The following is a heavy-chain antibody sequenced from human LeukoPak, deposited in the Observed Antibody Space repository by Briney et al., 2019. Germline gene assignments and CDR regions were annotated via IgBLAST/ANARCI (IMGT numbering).Heavy chain of an antibody. CDR1: GFTFSSYS. CDR3: ARDWIYWLPAYYGDY. V-gene: IGHV3-33*01. CDR2: IWYDGSNR. D-gene: IGHD5-12*01. Sequence: GGSLRLSCAASGFTFSSYSMRWVRQAPGKGLEWVAVIWYDGSNRYYADSVKGRFTISRDNSKNTLYLQMNSLSAEDTAVYYGARDWIYWLPAYYGDYWGQGTLVTVSS. J-gene: IGHJ4*02.